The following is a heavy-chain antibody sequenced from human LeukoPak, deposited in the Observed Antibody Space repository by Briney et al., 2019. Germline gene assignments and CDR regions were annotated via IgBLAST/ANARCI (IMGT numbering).Heavy chain of an antibody. V-gene: IGHV1-2*02. Sequence: ASVKVSCKASEYTFTGYYMHWVRQAPGQGLEWMGWINPNSGGTNYAQKFQGRVTMTRDTSISTAYMELSRLRSDDTAVYYCARDPSDMYSSGWYDYWGQGTLVTVSS. CDR3: ARDPSDMYSSGWYDY. CDR1: EYTFTGYY. D-gene: IGHD6-19*01. CDR2: INPNSGGT. J-gene: IGHJ4*02.